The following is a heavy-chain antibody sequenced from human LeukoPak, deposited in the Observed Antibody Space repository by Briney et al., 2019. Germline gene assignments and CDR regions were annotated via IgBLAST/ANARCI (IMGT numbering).Heavy chain of an antibody. V-gene: IGHV3-30*01. CDR1: GFTVSNYA. J-gene: IGHJ4*02. Sequence: GGSLRPSCAASGFTVSNYAMAWVRQAPGKGLQWVAGISYDAGSQFHADSVKGRFTISRDNSKSTLYLQMNSLRAEDTAVYYCARDYSTGYFYFDYWGQGTLVTVSS. CDR2: ISYDAGSQ. CDR3: ARDYSTGYFYFDY. D-gene: IGHD3-22*01.